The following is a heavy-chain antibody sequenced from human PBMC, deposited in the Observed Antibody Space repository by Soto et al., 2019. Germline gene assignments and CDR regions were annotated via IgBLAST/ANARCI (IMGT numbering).Heavy chain of an antibody. CDR3: ARVVYRYSSSLSAFDI. CDR2: INPNSGGT. Sequence: ASVKVCCKASGYTFTGYYMHWVRQAPGQGLEWMGWINPNSGGTNYAQKFQGRVTMTRDTSISTAYMELSRLRSDDTAVYYCARVVYRYSSSLSAFDIWGHGTMVTVSS. J-gene: IGHJ3*02. D-gene: IGHD6-13*01. V-gene: IGHV1-2*02. CDR1: GYTFTGYY.